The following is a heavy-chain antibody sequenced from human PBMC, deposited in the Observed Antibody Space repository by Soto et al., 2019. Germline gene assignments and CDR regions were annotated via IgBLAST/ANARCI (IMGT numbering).Heavy chain of an antibody. CDR2: IIPIFGTA. CDR3: ARVHSSGSNWFDP. D-gene: IGHD6-19*01. CDR1: GGTFSSYA. V-gene: IGHV1-69*13. J-gene: IGHJ5*02. Sequence: SVKVSCKASGGTFSSYAISWVRQAPGQGLEWMGGIIPIFGTANYAQKFQGRVTITADESTSTAYMELSSLRSEDTAVYYCARVHSSGSNWFDPWGQGTLVSVSS.